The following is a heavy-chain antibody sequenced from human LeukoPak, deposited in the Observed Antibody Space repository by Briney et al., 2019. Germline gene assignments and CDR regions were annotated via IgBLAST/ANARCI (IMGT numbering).Heavy chain of an antibody. V-gene: IGHV1-69*04. CDR1: GGTFSSYT. CDR3: ARDRSRGSYNWFDP. Sequence: SVKVSCKASGGTFSSYTISWVRQAPGQGLEWMGRIIPILGIANYAQKFQGGVTITADKSTSTAYMELSSLRSEDTAVYYCARDRSRGSYNWFDPWGQGTLVTVSS. J-gene: IGHJ5*02. CDR2: IIPILGIA. D-gene: IGHD3-10*01.